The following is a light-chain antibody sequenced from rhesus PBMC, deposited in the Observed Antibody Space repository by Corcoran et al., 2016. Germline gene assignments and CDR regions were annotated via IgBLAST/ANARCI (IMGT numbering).Light chain of an antibody. J-gene: IGLJ6*01. CDR2: DND. V-gene: IGLV1-60*01. Sequence: QSVLTQHPSASEAARKSVTISCSGSSSSIGSNRVSWYQHLPETSPTLLIYDNDRRASGVSDRFSGSKSGTSASLAISGLQTEDEADYFCAAWDDSLNGPVFGSGTKLTVL. CDR1: SSSIGSNR. CDR3: AAWDDSLNGPV.